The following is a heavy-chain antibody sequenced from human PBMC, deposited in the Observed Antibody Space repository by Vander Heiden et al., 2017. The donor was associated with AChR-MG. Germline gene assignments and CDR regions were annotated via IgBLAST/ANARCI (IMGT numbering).Heavy chain of an antibody. CDR1: GFTLSSSG. CDR2: IWYDGSNK. CDR3: ARGTVLLWFRESDAFDI. D-gene: IGHD3-10*01. J-gene: IGHJ3*02. Sequence: QVQLVESGGGVVQPGRSLRLSWAAPGFTLSSSGMHWVRQAPGKGLGWVAVIWYDGSNKYYADSVKGRFTISRDNSKNTLYLQMNSLRAEDTAVYYCARGTVLLWFRESDAFDIWGQGTMVTVSS. V-gene: IGHV3-33*01.